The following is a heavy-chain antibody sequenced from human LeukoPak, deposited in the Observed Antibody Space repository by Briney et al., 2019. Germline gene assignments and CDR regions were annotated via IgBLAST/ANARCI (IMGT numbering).Heavy chain of an antibody. Sequence: PSETLSLTCTVSGGSISSSSYYWGWIRQPPGKGLEWIGSIYYSGSTYYNPSLRSRVTISVDTSKNQFSLKLSSVTAADTAVYYCARLDCSSTSCFYSYFYYMDVWGKGTTVTISS. J-gene: IGHJ6*03. CDR2: IYYSGST. CDR1: GGSISSSSYY. CDR3: ARLDCSSTSCFYSYFYYMDV. D-gene: IGHD2-2*01. V-gene: IGHV4-39*01.